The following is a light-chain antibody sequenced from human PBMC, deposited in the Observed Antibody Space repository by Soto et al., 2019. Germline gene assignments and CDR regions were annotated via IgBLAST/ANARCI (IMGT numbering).Light chain of an antibody. V-gene: IGLV1-47*01. CDR1: SSDIGTNY. CDR2: RNN. Sequence: QSVLTQPPSASGTPGQRITISCSGSSSDIGTNYVYWYQQLPGTAPKLLIYRNNQRPSGVPDRFSGSKSGTSASLAISGLRSEDEADYHSAAWDDSLSGFYVFGTGTKVTVL. CDR3: AAWDDSLSGFYV. J-gene: IGLJ1*01.